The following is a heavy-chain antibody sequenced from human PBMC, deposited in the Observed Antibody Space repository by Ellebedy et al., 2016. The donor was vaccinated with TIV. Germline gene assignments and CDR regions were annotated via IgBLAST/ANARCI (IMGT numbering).Heavy chain of an antibody. J-gene: IGHJ6*02. CDR3: ATRAGDAYNSYYYGMDV. CDR2: ISSSSSTI. V-gene: IGHV3-48*04. Sequence: GESLKISXAASGFTFSSYSMNWVRQAPGKGLEWVSYISSSSSTIYYADSVKGRFTISRDNAKNSLYLQMNSLRAEDTAVYYCATRAGDAYNSYYYGMDVWGQGTTVTVSS. D-gene: IGHD5-24*01. CDR1: GFTFSSYS.